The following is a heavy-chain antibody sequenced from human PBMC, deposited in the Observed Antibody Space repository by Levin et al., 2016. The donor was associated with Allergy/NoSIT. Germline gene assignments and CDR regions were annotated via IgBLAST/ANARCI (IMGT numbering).Heavy chain of an antibody. CDR2: ISYDGSNK. Sequence: VRQAPGKGLEWVAVISYDGSNKYYADSVKGRFTISRDNSKNTLYLQMNSLRAEDTAVYYCARGVSGIAVAGEHDYWGQGTLVTVSS. J-gene: IGHJ4*02. D-gene: IGHD6-19*01. V-gene: IGHV3-30-3*01. CDR3: ARGVSGIAVAGEHDY.